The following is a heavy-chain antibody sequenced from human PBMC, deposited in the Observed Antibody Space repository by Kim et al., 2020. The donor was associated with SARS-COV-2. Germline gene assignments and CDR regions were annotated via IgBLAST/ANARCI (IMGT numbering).Heavy chain of an antibody. D-gene: IGHD3-3*01. V-gene: IGHV3-49*04. CDR1: GFTFGDYA. Sequence: GGSLRLSCTASGFTFGDYAMSWVRQAPGKGLEWVGFIRSKAYGGTTEFAASVKGRFTISRDDSKSIAYLQMNSLKTEDTAVYYCTRYYDWPVFDYWGQGTLVTVSS. CDR3: TRYYDWPVFDY. J-gene: IGHJ4*02. CDR2: IRSKAYGGTT.